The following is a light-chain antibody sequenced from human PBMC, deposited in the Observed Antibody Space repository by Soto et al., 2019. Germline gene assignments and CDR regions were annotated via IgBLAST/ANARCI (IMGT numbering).Light chain of an antibody. V-gene: IGKV1-39*01. CDR3: QQSYTTPT. CDR2: AAS. J-gene: IGKJ2*01. Sequence: DIQMTQSPSSLSASVGDRVTITCRASQSISSYLNWYQQRLGKAPKLLIYAASSLQSGVPSRFSGSGSGTEFTLSISSLQPEESATYYCQQSYTTPTFGQGTKLEIK. CDR1: QSISSY.